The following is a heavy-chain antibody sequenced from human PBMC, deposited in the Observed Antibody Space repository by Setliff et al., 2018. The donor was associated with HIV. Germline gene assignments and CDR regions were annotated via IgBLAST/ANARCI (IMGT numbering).Heavy chain of an antibody. CDR3: ARRGVGTSDAFDL. Sequence: ASVKVSCKASGYTFTGYYIHWVRQAPGQGLEWVGWINPNSGDTNYAQKFQGRVTMTRDTSINTAYMDLGRLRSDDTAVYYCARRGVGTSDAFDLWGQGTMVT. D-gene: IGHD2-8*01. CDR2: INPNSGDT. J-gene: IGHJ3*01. V-gene: IGHV1-2*02. CDR1: GYTFTGYY.